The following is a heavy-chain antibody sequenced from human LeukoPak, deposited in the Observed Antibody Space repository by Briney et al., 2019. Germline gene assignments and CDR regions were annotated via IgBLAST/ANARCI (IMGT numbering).Heavy chain of an antibody. CDR1: GGSISSSSYY. CDR2: IYYSGST. CDR3: ARDGYYYGSGSLRMDV. D-gene: IGHD3-10*01. V-gene: IGHV4-39*07. J-gene: IGHJ6*03. Sequence: PSETLSLTCTVSGGSISSSSYYWGWIRQPPGKGLEWIGSIYYSGSTYYNPSLKSRVTMSVDTSKNQFSLKLSSVTAADTAVYYCARDGYYYGSGSLRMDVWGKGTTVTISS.